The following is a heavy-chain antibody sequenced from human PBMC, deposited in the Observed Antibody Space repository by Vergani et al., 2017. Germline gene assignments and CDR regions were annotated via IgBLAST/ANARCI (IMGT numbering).Heavy chain of an antibody. J-gene: IGHJ4*02. CDR2: INPSGGHT. Sequence: QVQVVQSGAEVKKSGASVQVSCKTSGYTFSNYYKHSVRQAPGQGLEWMGIINPSGGHTNYAQKFQGRVTMTRDTSTSTVYMALSSLRSEDTAIYYCARGDYGILTGYGYWGQGTLVTVSA. D-gene: IGHD3-9*01. V-gene: IGHV1-46*03. CDR3: ARGDYGILTGYGY. CDR1: GYTFSNYY.